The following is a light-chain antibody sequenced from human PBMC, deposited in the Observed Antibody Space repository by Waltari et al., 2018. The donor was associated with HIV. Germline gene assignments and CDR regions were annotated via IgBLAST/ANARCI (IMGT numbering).Light chain of an antibody. CDR3: SSYTTSSTQV. V-gene: IGLV2-14*01. CDR2: EVS. Sequence: QSALTQPASVSGSPGQSITISCTGTSSDVGGYNYVSWYQQHPGKAPKLMIYEVSNRPSGVFNRFSGSKSGNTASLTISGLQAEDEADYYCSSYTTSSTQVFGTGTKVTVL. CDR1: SSDVGGYNY. J-gene: IGLJ1*01.